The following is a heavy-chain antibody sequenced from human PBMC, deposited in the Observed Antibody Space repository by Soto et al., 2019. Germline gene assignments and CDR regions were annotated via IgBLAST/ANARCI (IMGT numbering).Heavy chain of an antibody. V-gene: IGHV3-23*01. J-gene: IGHJ4*02. CDR1: GFTFSSHA. CDR2: ISGSGDST. D-gene: IGHD6-19*01. Sequence: VGSLRLSCTASGFTFSSHAMTWVRQAPGKGLEWVSGISGSGDSTYYADSVKGRFTVSRDNSKNTLYLQMNSLRAEDTAVFYCAKERSSGWSFDYWGQGTLVTVS. CDR3: AKERSSGWSFDY.